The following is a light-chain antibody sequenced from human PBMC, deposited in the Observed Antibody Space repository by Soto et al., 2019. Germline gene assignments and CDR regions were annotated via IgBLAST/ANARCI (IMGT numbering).Light chain of an antibody. CDR1: QSVSSN. CDR3: QQYSNWPPWT. Sequence: IVMTQSPATLSVSPGERATLSCRASQSVSSNLAWYQQKPDQAPGLLIYGASTRATGIPARFSGSGSGTEFTLTISRLQSEDFAVYYCQQYSNWPPWTFGQGTKVDIK. V-gene: IGKV3-15*01. CDR2: GAS. J-gene: IGKJ1*01.